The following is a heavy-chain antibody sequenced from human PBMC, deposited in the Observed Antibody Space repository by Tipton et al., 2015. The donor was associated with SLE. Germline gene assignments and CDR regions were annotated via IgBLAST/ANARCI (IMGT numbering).Heavy chain of an antibody. CDR3: ASDLVPIGYLDV. CDR2: IWYDGSNK. CDR1: GFTFSNYG. D-gene: IGHD2-2*01. J-gene: IGHJ6*03. Sequence: SLRLSCAASGFTFSNYGMHWVRQAPGKGLEWVAVIWYDGSNKYYADSVKGRFTISRDNSKNTLYLQMNSLRAEDTAVYYCASDLVPIGYLDVWGKGTTVTVSS. V-gene: IGHV3-33*01.